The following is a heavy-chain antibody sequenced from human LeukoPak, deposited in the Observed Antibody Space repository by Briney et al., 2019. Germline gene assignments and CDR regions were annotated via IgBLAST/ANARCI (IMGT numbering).Heavy chain of an antibody. D-gene: IGHD3-10*01. CDR3: ASLFRPGSDYYYGMDV. J-gene: IGHJ6*02. CDR1: GGSISSSSYY. CDR2: IYYSGST. Sequence: PSETLSLTCTVSGGSISSSSYYWGWIRQPPGKGLEWIGSIYYSGSTYYNPSLKSRVTISVDTSKNQFSLKLSSVTAADTAVYYCASLFRPGSDYYYGMDVWGQGTTVTVSS. V-gene: IGHV4-39*01.